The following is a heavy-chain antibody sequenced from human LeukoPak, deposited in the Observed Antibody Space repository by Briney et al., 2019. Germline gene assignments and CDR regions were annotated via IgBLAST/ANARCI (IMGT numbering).Heavy chain of an antibody. CDR2: ISGSGDRT. CDR1: GFTFSSYS. D-gene: IGHD3-10*01. J-gene: IGHJ5*02. V-gene: IGHV3-23*01. Sequence: PGGSLRLSCAASGFTFSSYSMSWVRQAPGKGLEWVSGISGSGDRTYYADAVKGRFTISRDNSKNTVYLQMDSPRAEDTAVYYCANSRGHGSGNLWGQGTLVTVSS. CDR3: ANSRGHGSGNL.